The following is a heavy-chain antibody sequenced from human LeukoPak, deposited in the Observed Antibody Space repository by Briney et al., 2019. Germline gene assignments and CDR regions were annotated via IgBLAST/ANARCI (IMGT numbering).Heavy chain of an antibody. Sequence: SETLSLTCAVYGGSFSGYYWSWIRQPPGKGLEWIGEINDSGSTNYNPSLKSRVTISVDTSKNQFSLKLSSVTAADTAVYYCARGRGRYYYDSSGYYYFDYWGQGTLVTVSS. CDR3: ARGRGRYYYDSSGYYYFDY. J-gene: IGHJ4*02. CDR1: GGSFSGYY. CDR2: INDSGST. V-gene: IGHV4-34*01. D-gene: IGHD3-22*01.